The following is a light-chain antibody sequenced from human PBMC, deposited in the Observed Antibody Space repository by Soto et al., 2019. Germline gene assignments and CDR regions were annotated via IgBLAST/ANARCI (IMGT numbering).Light chain of an antibody. J-gene: IGLJ1*01. CDR1: SSDVGGYNY. V-gene: IGLV2-14*01. CDR2: EVS. CDR3: SSYPSSSTLPYV. Sequence: QSVLTQPASVSGSPGQSITISCTGTSSDVGGYNYVSWYQQHPGKAPKLMIYEVSNRPSGVSNRFSGSKSGNPASLTISALQADDEADYYCSSYPSSSTLPYVFGTGTKVTVL.